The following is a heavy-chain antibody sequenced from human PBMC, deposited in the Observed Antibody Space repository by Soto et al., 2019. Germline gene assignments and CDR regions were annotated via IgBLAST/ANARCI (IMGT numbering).Heavy chain of an antibody. V-gene: IGHV3-64*01. CDR2: ISSNGGST. CDR1: GFTFSSYA. J-gene: IGHJ4*02. D-gene: IGHD3-22*01. CDR3: ARETMIVGLGYYFDY. Sequence: GGSLRLSCAASGFTFSSYAMHWVRQAPGKGLEYVSAISSNGGSTYYANSVKGRFTISRDNSKNTLYLQMGSLRAEDMAVYYCARETMIVGLGYYFDYWGQGTLVTVSS.